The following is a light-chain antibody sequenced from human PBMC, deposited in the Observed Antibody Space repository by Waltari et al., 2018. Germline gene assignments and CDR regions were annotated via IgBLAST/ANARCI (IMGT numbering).Light chain of an antibody. CDR1: SSHIGSNT. Sequence: QSVLTQSPSASGTPGQRVPLSCSGRSSHIGSNTVNWYQQLPGAAPKLLIYSNNQRPSGVPDRFSGSKAGTSASLAIDGLQSEDEADYYCAPWDDSLNGWVFGGGTKLTVL. J-gene: IGLJ3*02. CDR3: APWDDSLNGWV. CDR2: SNN. V-gene: IGLV1-44*01.